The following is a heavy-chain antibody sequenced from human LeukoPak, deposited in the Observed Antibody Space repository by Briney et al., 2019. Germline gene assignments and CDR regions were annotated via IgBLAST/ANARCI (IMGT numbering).Heavy chain of an antibody. CDR2: INPNSGGT. D-gene: IGHD3-3*01. CDR1: GYTFTGYY. Sequence: ASVKVSCKASGYTFTGYYMHWVRRAPGQGLEWMGWINPNSGGTNYAQKFQGRVTMTRDTSISTAYMELSRLRSDDTAVYYCARGVLRFLEIPIYWGQGTLVTVSS. CDR3: ARGVLRFLEIPIY. J-gene: IGHJ4*02. V-gene: IGHV1-2*02.